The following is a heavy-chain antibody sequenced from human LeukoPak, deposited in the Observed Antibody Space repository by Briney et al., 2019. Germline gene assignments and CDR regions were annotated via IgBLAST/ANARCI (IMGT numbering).Heavy chain of an antibody. Sequence: ASVKVSCKASGYPFSSHYIHWVRQAPGQGLEGMGWINPNSGGTNFAQKFQGRVHMARDTPISTAYMELSRLRSDDTAVYYCARGCSPIYYYYMDVWGKGTTVTISS. D-gene: IGHD2-2*01. CDR3: ARGCSPIYYYYMDV. CDR2: INPNSGGT. J-gene: IGHJ6*03. CDR1: GYPFSSHY. V-gene: IGHV1-2*02.